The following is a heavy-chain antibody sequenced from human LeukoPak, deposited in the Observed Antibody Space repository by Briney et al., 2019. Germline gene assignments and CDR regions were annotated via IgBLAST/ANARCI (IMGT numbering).Heavy chain of an antibody. CDR1: GFTFSSYA. V-gene: IGHV3-30-3*01. CDR2: ISYDGSNK. CDR3: ANPSIAVAGTISYGMDV. D-gene: IGHD6-19*01. Sequence: PGGSLRLPCAASGFTFSSYAMHWVRQAPGKGLEWVAVISYDGSNKYYADSVKGRFTISRDNSKNTLYLQMNSLRAEDTAVYYCANPSIAVAGTISYGMDVWGQGTTVTVSS. J-gene: IGHJ6*02.